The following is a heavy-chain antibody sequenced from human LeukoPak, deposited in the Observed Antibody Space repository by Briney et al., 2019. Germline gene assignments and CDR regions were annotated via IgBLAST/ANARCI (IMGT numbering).Heavy chain of an antibody. V-gene: IGHV1-18*01. CDR2: ISAYNGNT. J-gene: IGHJ4*02. CDR3: ARAMSIAARLQTIFDY. D-gene: IGHD6-6*01. CDR1: GYTFTSYV. Sequence: ASVKVSCKASGYTFTSYVIHWVRQAPGQRLEWMGWISAYNGNTNYAQKLQGRVTMTTDTSTSTAYMELRSLRSDDTAVYYCARAMSIAARLQTIFDYWGQGTLVTVSS.